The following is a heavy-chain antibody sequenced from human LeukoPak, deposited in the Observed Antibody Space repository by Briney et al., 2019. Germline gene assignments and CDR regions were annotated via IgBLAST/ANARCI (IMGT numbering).Heavy chain of an antibody. V-gene: IGHV1-69*13. D-gene: IGHD3-22*01. J-gene: IGHJ4*02. CDR1: GGTFSSYA. CDR3: AGGDYYDSSGYYGSDY. CDR2: IIPIFGTA. Sequence: SVKVSCKASGGTFSSYAISWVRQAPGQGLEWVGGIIPIFGTANYAQKFQGRVTITADESTSTAYMELSSLRSEDTAVYYCAGGDYYDSSGYYGSDYWGQGTLVTVSS.